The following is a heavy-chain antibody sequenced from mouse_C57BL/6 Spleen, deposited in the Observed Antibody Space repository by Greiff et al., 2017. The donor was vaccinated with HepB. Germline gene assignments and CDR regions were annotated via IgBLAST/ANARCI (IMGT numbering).Heavy chain of an antibody. CDR2: IFPGSGST. CDR3: ARSRGVDYYAMDY. J-gene: IGHJ4*01. V-gene: IGHV1-75*01. Sequence: QVQLKESGPELVKPGASVKISCKASGYTFTDYYINWVKQRPGQGLEWIGWIFPGSGSTYYNEKFKGKATLTVDKSSSTAYMLLSSLTSEDSAVYYCARSRGVDYYAMDYWGQGTSVTVSS. CDR1: GYTFTDYY.